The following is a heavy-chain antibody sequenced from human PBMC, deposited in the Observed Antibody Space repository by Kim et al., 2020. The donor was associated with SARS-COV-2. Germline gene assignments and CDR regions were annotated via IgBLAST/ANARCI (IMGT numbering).Heavy chain of an antibody. D-gene: IGHD3-22*01. CDR1: GFTFSSYG. CDR2: IWYDGSNK. V-gene: IGHV3-33*06. Sequence: GGSLRLSCAASGFTFSSYGMHWVRQAPGKGLEWVAVIWYDGSNKYYADSVKGRFTISRDNSKNTLYLQMNSLRAEDTAVYYCAKTYGDSSGYYYVGDGVDYWGQGTLVTVSS. J-gene: IGHJ4*02. CDR3: AKTYGDSSGYYYVGDGVDY.